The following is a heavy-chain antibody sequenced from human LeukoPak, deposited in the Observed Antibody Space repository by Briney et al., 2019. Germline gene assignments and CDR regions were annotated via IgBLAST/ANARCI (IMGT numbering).Heavy chain of an antibody. CDR2: INPNSGGT. CDR3: ASAIAAAGTSYYYGMDV. D-gene: IGHD6-13*01. CDR1: GYTFTGYY. V-gene: IGHV1-2*02. J-gene: IGHJ6*02. Sequence: ASVKVSCKASGYTFTGYYMHWVRQASGQGLEWMGWINPNSGGTNYAQKFQGRVTMTRDTSISTAYMELSRLRSDDTAVYYCASAIAAAGTSYYYGMDVWGQGTTVTVSS.